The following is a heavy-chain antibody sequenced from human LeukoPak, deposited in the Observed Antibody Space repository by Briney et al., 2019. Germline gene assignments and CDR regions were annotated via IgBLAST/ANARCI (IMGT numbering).Heavy chain of an antibody. D-gene: IGHD2-15*01. J-gene: IGHJ4*02. CDR1: GRSFSGYY. CDR3: ARGLSAIVY. CDR2: INHSGSA. Sequence: SETLSLTCAVYGRSFSGYYWSWIRQPPGKGLEWIGEINHSGSANYNPSLKSRVTISVDTSKNQFSLKLSSVTAADTAVYYCARGLSAIVYWGQGTLVTVSS. V-gene: IGHV4-34*01.